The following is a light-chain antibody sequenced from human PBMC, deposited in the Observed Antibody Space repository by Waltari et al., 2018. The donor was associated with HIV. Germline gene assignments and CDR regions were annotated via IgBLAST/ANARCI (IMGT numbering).Light chain of an antibody. Sequence: QSMLTQPPSVSAAPGQKVTISCSGSSSNLANNYVSWYQHLPGAAPKLVIYDNDIRPSGIPDRFSGSKSGASATLVITGLQTGDEGDYYCGTWDSSLNAGVFGGGTKLTVL. CDR2: DND. V-gene: IGLV1-51*01. J-gene: IGLJ3*02. CDR3: GTWDSSLNAGV. CDR1: SSNLANNY.